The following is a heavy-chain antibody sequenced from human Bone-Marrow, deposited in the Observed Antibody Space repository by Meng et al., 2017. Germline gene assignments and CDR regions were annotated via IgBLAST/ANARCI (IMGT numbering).Heavy chain of an antibody. CDR2: INHSGST. CDR3: ARGHGITIFGVAPHGFDP. D-gene: IGHD3-3*01. CDR1: GGSFSGYY. Sequence: SQTLSLTGAVYGGSFSGYYWSWIRQPPGKGLEWIGEINHSGSTNYNPSLKSRVTISVDTSKNQFSLKLSSVTAADTAVYYCARGHGITIFGVAPHGFDPWGQGTLVTVSS. J-gene: IGHJ5*02. V-gene: IGHV4-34*01.